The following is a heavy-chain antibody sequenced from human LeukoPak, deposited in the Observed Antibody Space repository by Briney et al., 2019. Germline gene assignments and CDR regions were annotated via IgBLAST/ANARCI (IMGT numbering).Heavy chain of an antibody. CDR2: ISAYNGNT. J-gene: IGHJ3*02. CDR3: ARDYYDSSGYYGEAFDI. D-gene: IGHD3-22*01. V-gene: IGHV1-18*01. Sequence: ASVKVSCKASGYTFTSYGISWVRQAPGQGLEWMGWISAYNGNTNYAQKLQGRVTMTTDTSTGTAYMELRSLRSDDTAVYYCARDYYDSSGYYGEAFDIWGQGTMVTVSS. CDR1: GYTFTSYG.